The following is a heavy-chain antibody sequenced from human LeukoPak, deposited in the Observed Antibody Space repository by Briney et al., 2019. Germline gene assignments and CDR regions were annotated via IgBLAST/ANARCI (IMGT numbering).Heavy chain of an antibody. J-gene: IGHJ5*02. Sequence: ASVNVSSMHSGYTFTISGISWVRQAPGEGLEGMGWIIAYNGNSNYAQKLQGTVTLTTETSPSTAYMELRSLRSDDAAEYYCARDRYRYDILTGYSREYCFDPWGQGALVTVSS. D-gene: IGHD3-9*01. CDR1: GYTFTISG. CDR2: IIAYNGNS. V-gene: IGHV1-18*01. CDR3: ARDRYRYDILTGYSREYCFDP.